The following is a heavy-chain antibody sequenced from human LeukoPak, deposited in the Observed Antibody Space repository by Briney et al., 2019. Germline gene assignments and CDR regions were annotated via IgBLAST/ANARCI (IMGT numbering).Heavy chain of an antibody. Sequence: PSETLSLTCTVSGGSFSRVGCLWSWIRQPAGKGLEWIGRIYTNGDTNYNPSLKSRVTMSVDTSTNQFSLKLSSVTAADTAVYYCARERRDDYVSFDYWGQGTLVSVSS. V-gene: IGHV4-61*02. CDR3: ARERRDDYVSFDY. CDR1: GGSFSRVGCL. CDR2: IYTNGDT. J-gene: IGHJ4*02. D-gene: IGHD4-17*01.